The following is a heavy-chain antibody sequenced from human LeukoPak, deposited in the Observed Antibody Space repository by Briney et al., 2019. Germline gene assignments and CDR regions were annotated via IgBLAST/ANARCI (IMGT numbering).Heavy chain of an antibody. CDR3: ARTTMVRGTYYMDV. Sequence: GGSLRLSCAVSGFTLSNYSMNWVRQAPGKGLEWISYISGSGFTIHYADSVKGRFTISRDNAKNSLYLQMNSLRAEDTAVYYCARTTMVRGTYYMDVWGKGTTVTVSS. CDR1: GFTLSNYS. D-gene: IGHD3-10*01. J-gene: IGHJ6*03. V-gene: IGHV3-48*01. CDR2: ISGSGFTI.